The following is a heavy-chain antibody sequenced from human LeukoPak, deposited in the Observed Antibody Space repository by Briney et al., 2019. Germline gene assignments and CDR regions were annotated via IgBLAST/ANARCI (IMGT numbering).Heavy chain of an antibody. CDR1: GGSFSGYY. CDR2: INHSGST. J-gene: IGHJ4*02. CDR3: ASGSYYGSFDY. Sequence: SETLSLTCAVYGGSFSGYYWSWIRQPPGKGLEWIGEINHSGSTNYNPSLKSRVTISVDTSKGQFSLKLSSVTAADTAVYYCASGSYYGSFDYWGQGTLVTVSS. D-gene: IGHD1-26*01. V-gene: IGHV4-34*01.